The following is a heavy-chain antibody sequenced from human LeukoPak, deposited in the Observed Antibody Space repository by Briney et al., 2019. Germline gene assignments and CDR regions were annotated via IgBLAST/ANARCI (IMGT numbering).Heavy chain of an antibody. CDR1: GGSISSYY. CDR2: IYYSGST. J-gene: IGHJ6*01. V-gene: IGHV4-59*08. D-gene: IGHD3-10*01. Sequence: SETLSLTCIVSGGSISSYYWSWIRQPPGKGLEWIGYIYYSGSTNYNPSLKSRVNISVDTSKNQFSLKLSSVTAADTAVYYCARRKVLWPTYYYGMDVWGQGTKVTVSS. CDR3: ARRKVLWPTYYYGMDV.